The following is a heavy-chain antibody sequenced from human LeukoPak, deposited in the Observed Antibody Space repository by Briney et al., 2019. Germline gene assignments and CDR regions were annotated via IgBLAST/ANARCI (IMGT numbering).Heavy chain of an antibody. Sequence: ASVKVSCKASGGTFSSYAISWVRQAPGQGLEWMGGIIPIFGTANYAQKFQGRVTITADESTSTAYMELSSLRSEDTAVYYCARDNSVGDNAWWFDPWGQGTLVTVSS. J-gene: IGHJ5*02. CDR2: IIPIFGTA. CDR1: GGTFSSYA. V-gene: IGHV1-69*13. CDR3: ARDNSVGDNAWWFDP. D-gene: IGHD1-26*01.